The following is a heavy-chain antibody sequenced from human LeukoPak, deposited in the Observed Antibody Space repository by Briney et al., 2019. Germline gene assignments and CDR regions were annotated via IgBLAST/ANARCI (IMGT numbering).Heavy chain of an antibody. CDR1: GGTFSSYA. Sequence: SVKVSCKASGGTFSSYAISWVRQAPGQGLEWMGRIIPILGIANYAQKFQGRVTITADKSTSTAYTELSSLRSEDTAVYYCASRGVGSGYSFDYWGQGTLVTVSS. D-gene: IGHD3-3*01. CDR2: IIPILGIA. J-gene: IGHJ4*02. CDR3: ASRGVGSGYSFDY. V-gene: IGHV1-69*04.